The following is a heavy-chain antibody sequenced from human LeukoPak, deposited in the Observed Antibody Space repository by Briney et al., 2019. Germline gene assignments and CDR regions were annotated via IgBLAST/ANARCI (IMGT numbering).Heavy chain of an antibody. J-gene: IGHJ5*02. CDR1: GYTFTSYG. D-gene: IGHD2-21*01. CDR3: ARDKVIASAGTPNWFDP. CDR2: ISAYNGNT. Sequence: ASVKVSCKASGYTFTSYGISWVRQAPGQGLEWMGWISAYNGNTNYAQKFQGRVTMTTDTSTSTAYMELRSLRYDDTGVYYCARDKVIASAGTPNWFDPWGQGTLVTVSS. V-gene: IGHV1-18*01.